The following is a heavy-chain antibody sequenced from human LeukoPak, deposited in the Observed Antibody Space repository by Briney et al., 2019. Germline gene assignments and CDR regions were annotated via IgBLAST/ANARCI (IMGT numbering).Heavy chain of an antibody. D-gene: IGHD6-13*01. CDR1: GLSFSSYA. CDR3: ANGIGAALSD. CDR2: ISFDGSSE. V-gene: IGHV3-30-3*02. Sequence: GGSLRLSCAASGLSFSSYAMHWVRQAPGKGLEWVAIISFDGSSEHYGVTVKGRFTISRDNSKNTLYLQMNSLKTEDTAVYYCANGIGAALSDWGQGTQVTVSS. J-gene: IGHJ4*02.